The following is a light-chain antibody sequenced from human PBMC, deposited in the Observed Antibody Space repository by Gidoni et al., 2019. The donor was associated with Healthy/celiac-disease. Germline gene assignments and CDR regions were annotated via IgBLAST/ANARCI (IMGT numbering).Light chain of an antibody. J-gene: IGKJ3*01. V-gene: IGKV3-15*01. CDR1: QSVSSN. CDR3: RGGFT. Sequence: EIVMTQSPATLSVSPGERATLSCRASQSVSSNLAWYQQKPGQAPRLLIYGASTRATGIPARFSGSGSGTEFTLTISSLQSEDFAVYYCRGGFTFXPXTKVDIK. CDR2: GAS.